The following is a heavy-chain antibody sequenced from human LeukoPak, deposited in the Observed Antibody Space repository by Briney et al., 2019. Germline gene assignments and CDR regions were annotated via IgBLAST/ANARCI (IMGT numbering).Heavy chain of an antibody. Sequence: ASVKVSCKASGYTFTSYYMHWVLQAPGQGLEWMGLINPSGGSTSYAQKFQGRVTMTRDTSTSTVYMELSSLRSEDTAVYYCATTDILTGYRSYYYYYYMDVWGKGTTVTVSS. D-gene: IGHD3-9*01. CDR2: INPSGGST. CDR1: GYTFTSYY. J-gene: IGHJ6*03. V-gene: IGHV1-46*01. CDR3: ATTDILTGYRSYYYYYYMDV.